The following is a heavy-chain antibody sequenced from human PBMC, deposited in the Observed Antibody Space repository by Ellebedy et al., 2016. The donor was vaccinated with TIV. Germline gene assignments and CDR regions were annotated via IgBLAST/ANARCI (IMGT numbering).Heavy chain of an antibody. J-gene: IGHJ5*02. CDR1: GFSFSLQW. CDR2: ITGDGSGT. CDR3: AREHWSSLPS. D-gene: IGHD3-3*01. Sequence: GESLKISCAASGFSFSLQWMSWVRQAPGKGLVWVSGITGDGSGTNYADSVRGRFIISRDNAKNTLYLQMNSLGADDTAVYYCAREHWSSLPSWGQGTLVTVSS. V-gene: IGHV3-74*01.